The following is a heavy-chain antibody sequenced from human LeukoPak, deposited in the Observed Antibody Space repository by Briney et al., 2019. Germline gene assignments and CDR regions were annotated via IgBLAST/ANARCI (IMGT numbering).Heavy chain of an antibody. Sequence: PGGSLRLSCAASGFTFSSYSMNWVRQAPGKGLEWVSYISSSGSTIYYADSVKGRFTISRDNAKNSLYLQMNSLRAEDTAVYYCARVCSGDLSDYMDVWGKGTTVTISS. V-gene: IGHV3-48*04. D-gene: IGHD2-15*01. CDR1: GFTFSSYS. CDR2: ISSSGSTI. CDR3: ARVCSGDLSDYMDV. J-gene: IGHJ6*03.